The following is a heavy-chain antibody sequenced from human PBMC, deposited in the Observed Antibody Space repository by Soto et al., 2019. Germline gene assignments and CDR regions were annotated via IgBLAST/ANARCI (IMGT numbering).Heavy chain of an antibody. J-gene: IGHJ4*02. CDR1: GFTFRDYG. CDR3: TKDSGWTSAD. D-gene: IGHD3-10*01. Sequence: EVQVLESGGGLVQPGGSRRLSCAASGFTFRDYGMSWVRQARGKGLEWVSGISGGATYYADSVKGRFVISRDDSKNTLYLEMDSLRVEDTAVYYCTKDSGWTSADWRQGTLVTVSS. V-gene: IGHV3-23*01. CDR2: ISGGAT.